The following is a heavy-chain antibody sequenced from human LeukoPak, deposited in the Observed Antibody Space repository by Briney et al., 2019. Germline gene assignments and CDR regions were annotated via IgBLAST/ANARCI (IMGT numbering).Heavy chain of an antibody. J-gene: IGHJ4*02. CDR3: ARGLSYYDSSGY. CDR2: IYHSGST. CDR1: GGSISSGGYS. V-gene: IGHV4-30-2*01. Sequence: PSETLSLTCAVSGGSISSGGYSWSWIRQPPGKGLEWIGYIYHSGSTYYNPSLKSRVTISVDRSKNQFSLKLSSVTAADTAVYYCARGLSYYDSSGYWSQGTLVTVSS. D-gene: IGHD3-22*01.